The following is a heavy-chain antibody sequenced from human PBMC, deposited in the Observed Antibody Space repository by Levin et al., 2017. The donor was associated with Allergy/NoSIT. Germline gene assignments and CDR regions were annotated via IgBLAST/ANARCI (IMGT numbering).Heavy chain of an antibody. D-gene: IGHD3-3*01. Sequence: TGGSLRLSCAASGFTFSSYAMSWVRQAPGKGLEWVSAISGSGGSTYYADSVKGRFTISRDNSKNTLYLQMNSLRAEDTAVYYCAKGPYYDFWSGYYETDPDDAFDIWGQGTMVTVSS. V-gene: IGHV3-23*01. CDR3: AKGPYYDFWSGYYETDPDDAFDI. CDR2: ISGSGGST. J-gene: IGHJ3*02. CDR1: GFTFSSYA.